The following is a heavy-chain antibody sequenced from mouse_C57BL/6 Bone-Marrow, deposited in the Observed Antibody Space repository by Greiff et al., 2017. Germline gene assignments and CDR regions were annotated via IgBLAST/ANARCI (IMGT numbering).Heavy chain of an antibody. Sequence: QVQLQQPGAELVKPGASVKLSCKASGYTFTSYWMQWVKQRPGQGLEWIGEIDPSDSSTNYNQKFKGKATLTVDTSSSTAYMPLSSLTSEDSAVYYCARNGYGWYFDVWGTGTTVTVSS. J-gene: IGHJ1*03. D-gene: IGHD2-14*01. CDR3: ARNGYGWYFDV. V-gene: IGHV1-50*01. CDR2: IDPSDSST. CDR1: GYTFTSYW.